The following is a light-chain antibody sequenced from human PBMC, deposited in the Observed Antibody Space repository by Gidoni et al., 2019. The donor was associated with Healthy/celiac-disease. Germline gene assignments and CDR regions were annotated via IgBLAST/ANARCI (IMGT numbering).Light chain of an antibody. Sequence: DIVMTQSPLSLPVTPGEPASISCRSSQSLLHSNGYNYLDWYLQKPGQSPQLLIYLGSNRASGVPDRFSGSGSGTDFTLKISRVEAEDVGVYYCMQALQTLFXQGTKVEIK. V-gene: IGKV2-28*01. J-gene: IGKJ1*01. CDR1: QSLLHSNGYNY. CDR3: MQALQTL. CDR2: LGS.